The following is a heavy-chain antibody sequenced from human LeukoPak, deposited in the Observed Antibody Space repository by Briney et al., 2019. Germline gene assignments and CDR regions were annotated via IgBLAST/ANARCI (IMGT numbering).Heavy chain of an antibody. Sequence: GGSLRLSCAASGFSFSIYGMNWVRQAPGKGLEWVSSISSSSSYIYYADSVKGRFTISRDNAKNSLYLQMDSLRAEDTAVYYCARAYYGSGTSHFDSWGQGTLVTVSS. CDR2: ISSSSSYI. D-gene: IGHD3-10*01. J-gene: IGHJ4*02. CDR3: ARAYYGSGTSHFDS. CDR1: GFSFSIYG. V-gene: IGHV3-21*01.